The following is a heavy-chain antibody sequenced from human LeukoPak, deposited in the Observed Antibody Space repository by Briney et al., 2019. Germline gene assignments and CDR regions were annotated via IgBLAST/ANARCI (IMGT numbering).Heavy chain of an antibody. Sequence: PGGSLRLSCAASGFIFRDYHMNWIRQAPGKGLEWVSYISPGGDATYFADSVRGRFTISRDDAKNSLYLQMNSLTAEDAAVYYCAGGLDIAVAGPGGYFDYWGQGTLVTVSS. CDR3: AGGLDIAVAGPGGYFDY. CDR2: ISPGGDAT. V-gene: IGHV3-11*01. D-gene: IGHD6-19*01. J-gene: IGHJ4*02. CDR1: GFIFRDYH.